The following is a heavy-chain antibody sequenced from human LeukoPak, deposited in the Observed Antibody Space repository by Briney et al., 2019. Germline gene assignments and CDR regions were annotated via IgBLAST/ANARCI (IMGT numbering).Heavy chain of an antibody. J-gene: IGHJ1*01. Sequence: SVKVSCKASGGTFSSYAISWVRQAPGQGLEWMGGIIPMFGSTDYAQKFQGRLTITADESTTTAYLELSSLRSEDTAVYYCARGDSVPLGGGNLLRVLYFNDWGQGTLVAVSS. CDR2: IIPMFGST. CDR3: ARGDSVPLGGGNLLRVLYFND. CDR1: GGTFSSYA. D-gene: IGHD4-23*01. V-gene: IGHV1-69*13.